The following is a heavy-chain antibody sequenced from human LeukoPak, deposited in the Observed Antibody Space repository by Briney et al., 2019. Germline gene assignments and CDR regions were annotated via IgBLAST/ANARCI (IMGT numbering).Heavy chain of an antibody. CDR2: LTGSGVVT. J-gene: IGHJ4*02. D-gene: IGHD4-17*01. V-gene: IGHV3-23*01. CDR1: GFTFSKSA. CDR3: AKEIWPTVTTPGRTYFDY. Sequence: GGSLRLSCAASGFTFSKSAMTWIRQAPGKGLEWVAGLTGSGVVTYHSDAVKGRFTISRDNSKNTLYPQMNSLRGEDTAVYYCAKEIWPTVTTPGRTYFDYWGQGTLVTVSS.